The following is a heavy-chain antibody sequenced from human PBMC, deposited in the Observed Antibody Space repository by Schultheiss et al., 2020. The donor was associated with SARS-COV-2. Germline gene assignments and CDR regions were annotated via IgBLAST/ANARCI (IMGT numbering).Heavy chain of an antibody. D-gene: IGHD2-2*01. J-gene: IGHJ3*02. CDR3: AREEGYCSSTSCQGAFDI. CDR2: IYYSGST. CDR1: GGSVTSASDH. Sequence: SQTLSLTCTVSGGSVTSASDHWSWIRQPPGKGLEWIGYIYYSGSTNYNPSLKSRVTISVDTSKNQVSLKLSSVTAADTAVYYCAREEGYCSSTSCQGAFDIWGQGTMVTVSS. V-gene: IGHV4-61*01.